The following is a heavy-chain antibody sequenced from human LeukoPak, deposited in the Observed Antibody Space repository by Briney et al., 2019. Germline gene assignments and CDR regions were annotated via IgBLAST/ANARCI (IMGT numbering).Heavy chain of an antibody. V-gene: IGHV1-18*01. Sequence: ASVKVSCKASGYTFTSYGISWVRQAPGQGLEWMGWISAYNDNTNYAQKLQGRVTMTTDTSTSTAYMELRSLRSDDTAVYYCARGPIGGVIVSFRYWGQGTLVTVSS. D-gene: IGHD3-16*02. CDR1: GYTFTSYG. J-gene: IGHJ4*02. CDR2: ISAYNDNT. CDR3: ARGPIGGVIVSFRY.